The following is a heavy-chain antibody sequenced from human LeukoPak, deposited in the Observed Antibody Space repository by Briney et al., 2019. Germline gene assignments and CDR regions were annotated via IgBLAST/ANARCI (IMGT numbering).Heavy chain of an antibody. CDR3: AKEGDEFRGYLDV. Sequence: GGSPRLSCAASGFTFSRLGMQWVRQAPGKGLEWVAVIHNDGTQGQYGDSVKGRFTISKDNSQSTLYLQMNNLRDDDTAVYYCAKEGDEFRGYLDVRGKGTTVTVSS. J-gene: IGHJ6*03. D-gene: IGHD2-21*02. CDR2: IHNDGTQG. V-gene: IGHV3-30*02. CDR1: GFTFSRLG.